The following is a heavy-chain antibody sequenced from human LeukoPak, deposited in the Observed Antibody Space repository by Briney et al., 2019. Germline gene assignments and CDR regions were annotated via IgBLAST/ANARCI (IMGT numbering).Heavy chain of an antibody. CDR3: AKDTNAAGPHFDY. CDR2: ISYDGSNK. V-gene: IGHV3-30*18. J-gene: IGHJ4*02. D-gene: IGHD2-8*01. Sequence: GRSLRLSCAASGFTFSSYGMHWVRQAPGKGLEWVAVISYDGSNKYYADSVKGRFTISRDNSKNTLYLQMNSLRAEDTAVYYCAKDTNAAGPHFDYWGQGTLVTVSS. CDR1: GFTFSSYG.